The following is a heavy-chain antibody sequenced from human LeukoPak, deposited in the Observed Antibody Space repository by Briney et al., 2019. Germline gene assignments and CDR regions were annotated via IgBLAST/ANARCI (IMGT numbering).Heavy chain of an antibody. CDR1: GGSISSGSYY. CDR3: ARPNGDYAVLYAFDI. CDR2: IYTSGST. J-gene: IGHJ3*02. V-gene: IGHV4-61*02. D-gene: IGHD4-17*01. Sequence: PSQTLSLTCTVSGGSISSGSYYWSWIRQPAGKGLEWIGRIYTSGSTNYNPSLKSRVTISVDTSKNQFSLKLSSVTAADTAVYYCARPNGDYAVLYAFDIWGQGTMVTVSS.